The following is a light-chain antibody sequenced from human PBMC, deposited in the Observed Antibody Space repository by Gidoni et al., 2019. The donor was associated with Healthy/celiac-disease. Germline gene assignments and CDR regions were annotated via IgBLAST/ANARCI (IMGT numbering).Light chain of an antibody. V-gene: IGKV1-39*01. CDR1: QSISSY. J-gene: IGKJ2*01. CDR2: AAS. CDR3: QQSYSTPYT. Sequence: DIQMTPSSSSLSASVGDRFTITGRVSQSISSYLNWYQQKPGKDPKLLIYAASSLQSGVTSRFSCSGSGTDFTLTISSLQPEDFASYYWQQSYSTPYTFGQGTKLEIK.